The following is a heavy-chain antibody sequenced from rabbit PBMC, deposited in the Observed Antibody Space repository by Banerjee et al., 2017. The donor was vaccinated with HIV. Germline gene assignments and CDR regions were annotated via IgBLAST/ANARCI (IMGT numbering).Heavy chain of an antibody. CDR3: ARSPISWDAL. Sequence: QSLEESGGDLVKPGASLTLTCTASGFTISNNHYISWVRQAPGKGLEWIACINTSSGNTVYASWAKGRFTISKTSSTTVTLQMTSLTAADTATYFCARSPISWDALWGQGTLVTVS. CDR2: INTSSGNT. J-gene: IGHJ4*01. CDR1: GFTISNNHY. V-gene: IGHV1S40*01. D-gene: IGHD4-2*01.